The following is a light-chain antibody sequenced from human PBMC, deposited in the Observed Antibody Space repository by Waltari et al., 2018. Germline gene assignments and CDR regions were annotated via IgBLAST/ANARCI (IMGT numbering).Light chain of an antibody. CDR3: QQYDNLPPYT. Sequence: DIQMTQSPSSLSVSVGDRVNITCQASQDISNFLNWYQQKPGKAPKLLIYDASNLETGVPSRFSGSGSGTDFTFTISSLQPEDIATYYCQQYDNLPPYTFGQGTKLDIK. CDR2: DAS. J-gene: IGKJ2*01. V-gene: IGKV1-33*01. CDR1: QDISNF.